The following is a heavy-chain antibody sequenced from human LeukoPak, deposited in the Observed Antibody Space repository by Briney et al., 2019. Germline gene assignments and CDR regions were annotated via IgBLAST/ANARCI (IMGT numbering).Heavy chain of an antibody. CDR1: GGSFSGYY. CDR3: ARPRTGYSSSWNDY. Sequence: PSETLSLTCAVYGGSFSGYYWSWIRQPPGKGLEWIGEINHSGSTNYNPSLKSRVTISVDTSENQFSLKLSSVTAADTAVYYCARPRTGYSSSWNDYWGQGTLVTVSS. D-gene: IGHD6-13*01. J-gene: IGHJ4*02. CDR2: INHSGST. V-gene: IGHV4-34*01.